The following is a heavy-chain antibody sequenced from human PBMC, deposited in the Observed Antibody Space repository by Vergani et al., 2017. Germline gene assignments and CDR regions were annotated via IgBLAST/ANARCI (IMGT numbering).Heavy chain of an antibody. D-gene: IGHD2-2*01. CDR2: INNNGGST. CDR3: AKVCGSTRCQYGGGAFDV. Sequence: QLLESGGGLIQPGGSLRLSCAASGFTFNSYAMTWVRQAPGKGLEWVSGINNNGGSTYYADSVKGRFTISRDNSKNTLYLQMTDLRAEDTATYYCAKVCGSTRCQYGGGAFDVGGHGTMVTVSS. V-gene: IGHV3-23*01. CDR1: GFTFNSYA. J-gene: IGHJ3*01.